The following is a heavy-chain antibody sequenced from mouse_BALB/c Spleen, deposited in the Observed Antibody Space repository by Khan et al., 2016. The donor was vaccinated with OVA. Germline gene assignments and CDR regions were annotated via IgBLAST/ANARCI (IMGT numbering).Heavy chain of an antibody. D-gene: IGHD2-10*01. CDR1: GFSLTNYG. Sequence: QVQLKESGPGLVAPSQSLSITCTVSGFSLTNYGVHWVRQPPGKGLAWLGIIWAGGSTNYNSALMSRVSIRKDNAKSQVLLKMNSLQTDDTAIYNCVRETAYYVNYEAMDYLCQGTSVTVSS. V-gene: IGHV2-9*02. J-gene: IGHJ4*01. CDR3: VRETAYYVNYEAMDY. CDR2: IWAGGST.